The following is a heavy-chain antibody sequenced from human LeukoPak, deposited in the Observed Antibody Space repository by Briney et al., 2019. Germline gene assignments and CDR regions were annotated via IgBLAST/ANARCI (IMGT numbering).Heavy chain of an antibody. V-gene: IGHV5-51*01. Sequence: GESLKISCMGSGYSFSTYWIGWVRQMPGKGLEWMGIIYPGDSDTRYTPSFQGQVTISADKSISTAYLQWSSLKASDTAMYYCARPSNGAYVFWGQGTLVTVSS. CDR2: IYPGDSDT. J-gene: IGHJ4*02. D-gene: IGHD2-8*01. CDR1: GYSFSTYW. CDR3: ARPSNGAYVF.